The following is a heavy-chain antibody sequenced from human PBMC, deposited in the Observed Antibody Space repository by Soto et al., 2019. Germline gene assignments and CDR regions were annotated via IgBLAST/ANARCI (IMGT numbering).Heavy chain of an antibody. CDR3: AREYYGSGSSCDY. Sequence: SETLSLTCTVSGGSISSGGYYWSWIRQHPGKGLEWIGYIYYSGSTYYNPSLKSRVTISVDTSKNQFSLKLSSVTAADTAVYYCAREYYGSGSSCDYWGQGTLVTVSS. CDR1: GGSISSGGYY. J-gene: IGHJ4*02. CDR2: IYYSGST. V-gene: IGHV4-31*03. D-gene: IGHD3-10*01.